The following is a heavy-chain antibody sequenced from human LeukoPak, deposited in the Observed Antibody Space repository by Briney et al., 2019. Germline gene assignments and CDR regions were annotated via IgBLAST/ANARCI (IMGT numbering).Heavy chain of an antibody. Sequence: GGSLRLSCAASGFTFSSYSMNWVRQAPGKGLEWVSSISSSSSYIYYADSVKGRFTISRDNAKNSLYLQMNSLRAEDTAVYYCARMSYYDSSGYYLDYWGQGTLVTVSS. CDR2: ISSSSSYI. J-gene: IGHJ4*02. D-gene: IGHD3-22*01. CDR3: ARMSYYDSSGYYLDY. V-gene: IGHV3-21*01. CDR1: GFTFSSYS.